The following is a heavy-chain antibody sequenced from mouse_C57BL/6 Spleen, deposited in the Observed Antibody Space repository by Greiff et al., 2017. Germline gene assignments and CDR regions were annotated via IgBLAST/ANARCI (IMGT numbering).Heavy chain of an antibody. CDR2: ISSGSSTI. V-gene: IGHV5-17*01. J-gene: IGHJ3*01. D-gene: IGHD2-4*01. Sequence: EVKVEESGGGLVKPGGSLKLSCAASGFTFSDYGMHWVRQAPEEGLEWVAYISSGSSTIYYADTVKGRFTISRDNAKNTLFLQMTSLRSEDTAMYYCARSYDYDPWFGGWGKGALVTVAA. CDR3: ARSYDYDPWFGG. CDR1: GFTFSDYG.